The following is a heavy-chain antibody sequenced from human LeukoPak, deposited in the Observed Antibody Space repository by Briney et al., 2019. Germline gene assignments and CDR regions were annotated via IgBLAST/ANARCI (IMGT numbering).Heavy chain of an antibody. D-gene: IGHD1-26*01. J-gene: IGHJ4*02. CDR1: GFTFSSYA. CDR2: ISGSGGST. Sequence: GGSLRISCAASGFTFSSYAMSWVRQAPGKGLEWVSAISGSGGSTYYADSVKGRFTISRDNSKNTLYLQMNSLRAEDTAVYYCAKDETSQVGATTTYWGQGTLVTVSS. CDR3: AKDETSQVGATTTY. V-gene: IGHV3-23*01.